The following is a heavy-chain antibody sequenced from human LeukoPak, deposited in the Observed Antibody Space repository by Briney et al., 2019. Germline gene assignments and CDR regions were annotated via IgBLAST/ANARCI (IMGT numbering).Heavy chain of an antibody. CDR3: ASKHHYGGYHDAFDI. CDR1: GYTFTSYG. D-gene: IGHD4-17*01. J-gene: IGHJ3*02. V-gene: IGHV1-18*01. CDR2: IIAYNGNT. Sequence: GASVKVSCKASGYTFTSYGISWVRQAPGQGLEWMGWIIAYNGNTNYAQKLQGRVTMTTDTSTSTAYMELRSLRSDDTAVYYCASKHHYGGYHDAFDIWGQGTMVTVSS.